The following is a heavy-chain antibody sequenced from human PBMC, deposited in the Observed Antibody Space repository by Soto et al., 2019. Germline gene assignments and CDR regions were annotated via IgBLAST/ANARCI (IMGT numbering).Heavy chain of an antibody. CDR1: GFSLSTSGVG. CDR2: IYWDDDK. Sequence: QLTLKESGPTLVKPTQTLTLTCTFSGFSLSTSGVGVGWIRQPPGKALEWLALIYWDDDKSYSPSLKSRLTITKNTSKNQVVLTITNMDPVDTATYYCAHSTTVVTIDYWGQGTLVTVSS. J-gene: IGHJ4*02. CDR3: AHSTTVVTIDY. D-gene: IGHD4-17*01. V-gene: IGHV2-5*02.